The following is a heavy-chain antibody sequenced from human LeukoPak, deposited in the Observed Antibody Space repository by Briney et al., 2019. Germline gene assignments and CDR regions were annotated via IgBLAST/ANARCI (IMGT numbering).Heavy chain of an antibody. Sequence: GGSLRLSCAASGFTFSSYAMSWVRQAPGKGLEWASAISGSGGSTYYADSVKGRFTISRDNSKNTLYLQMNSLRAEDTAVYYCAKGNYGGNLYYFDYWGQGTLVTVSS. J-gene: IGHJ4*02. D-gene: IGHD4-23*01. CDR3: AKGNYGGNLYYFDY. V-gene: IGHV3-23*01. CDR1: GFTFSSYA. CDR2: ISGSGGST.